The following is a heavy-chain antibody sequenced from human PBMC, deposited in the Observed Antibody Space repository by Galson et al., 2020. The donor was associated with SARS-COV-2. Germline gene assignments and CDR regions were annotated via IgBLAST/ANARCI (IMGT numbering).Heavy chain of an antibody. CDR1: DGPMSSYY. J-gene: IGHJ6*02. Sequence: ETSETLSLTCSVSDGPMSSYYWSWIRQPPGKGLEWIGYIPYSGSTNYNPSLRSRVTISVDLSKNQFSLKVTSVTAADTAVYYCARDPAPLYGDNYYYGMDVWGQGTTVTVSS. CDR3: ARDPAPLYGDNYYYGMDV. D-gene: IGHD4-17*01. CDR2: IPYSGST. V-gene: IGHV4-59*01.